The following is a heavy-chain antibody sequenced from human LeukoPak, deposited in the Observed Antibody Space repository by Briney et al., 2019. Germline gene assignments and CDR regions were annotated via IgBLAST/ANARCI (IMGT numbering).Heavy chain of an antibody. Sequence: AGGSLRLSCAASGFTFSSYSMNWVRQAPGKGLEWVSSISSSSSYIYYADSVKGRFTISRDNAKNSLYLQMNSLRAEDTAVYYCARDRTLEGSWPSRDYYYMDVWGKGTTVTVSS. D-gene: IGHD6-13*01. J-gene: IGHJ6*03. CDR3: ARDRTLEGSWPSRDYYYMDV. CDR2: ISSSSSYI. V-gene: IGHV3-21*01. CDR1: GFTFSSYS.